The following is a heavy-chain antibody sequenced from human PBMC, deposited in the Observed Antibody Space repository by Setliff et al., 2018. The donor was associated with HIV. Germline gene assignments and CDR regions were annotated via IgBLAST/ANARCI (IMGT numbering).Heavy chain of an antibody. D-gene: IGHD1-1*01. Sequence: GASVKVSCKASGGTFSSYAISWVRQAPGQGLEWMGGIIPIFGTTNYAQKFQGRLTITADESTSTAYMELSSLRSEDTAVYYCARDPHWPGSGLFDYWGQGTLVTVSS. J-gene: IGHJ4*02. CDR3: ARDPHWPGSGLFDY. CDR1: GGTFSSYA. V-gene: IGHV1-69*13. CDR2: IIPIFGTT.